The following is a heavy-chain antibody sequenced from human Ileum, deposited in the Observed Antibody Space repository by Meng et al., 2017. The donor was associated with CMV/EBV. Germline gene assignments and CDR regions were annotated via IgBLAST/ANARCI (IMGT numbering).Heavy chain of an antibody. CDR1: GFTFSTYE. V-gene: IGHV3-21*01. D-gene: IGHD6-6*01. CDR3: ARKSPSPVAARHFDF. Sequence: GFTFSTYEMHCVRQSPGKGLEWVSSITSSGSNIYYADSLKGRFAISRDNAKNSLHLQIDGLRPEDTAVYYCARKSPSPVAARHFDFWGQGALVTVSS. CDR2: ITSSGSNI. J-gene: IGHJ4*02.